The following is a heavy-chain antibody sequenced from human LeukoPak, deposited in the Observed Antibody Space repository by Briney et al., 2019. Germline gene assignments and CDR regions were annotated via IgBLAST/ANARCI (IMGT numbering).Heavy chain of an antibody. J-gene: IGHJ6*03. CDR3: ARSPLLGYYDILTGYYPTYYYYYYMDV. CDR1: GGSISSYY. D-gene: IGHD3-9*01. Sequence: SETLSLTCTVSGGSISSYYWSWIRQPPGKGLEWIGYIYYSGSTNYNPSLKSRVTVSVDTSKNQFSLKLSSVTAADTAVYYCARSPLLGYYDILTGYYPTYYYYYYMDVWGKGTTVTVSS. V-gene: IGHV4-59*01. CDR2: IYYSGST.